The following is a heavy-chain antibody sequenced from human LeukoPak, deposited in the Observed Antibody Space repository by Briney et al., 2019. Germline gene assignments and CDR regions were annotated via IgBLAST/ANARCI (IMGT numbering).Heavy chain of an antibody. CDR2: VNNDGNVT. Sequence: GGSLRLSCAASGFTFSSFWMHWVRQAPGKGLVWLALVNNDGNVTTYADSVRGRFTISRDNAKKTLYLQMNSLGAEDTAVYYCARRGLVPAFDIWGQGTMVAVSS. D-gene: IGHD2-2*01. V-gene: IGHV3-74*03. CDR1: GFTFSSFW. J-gene: IGHJ3*02. CDR3: ARRGLVPAFDI.